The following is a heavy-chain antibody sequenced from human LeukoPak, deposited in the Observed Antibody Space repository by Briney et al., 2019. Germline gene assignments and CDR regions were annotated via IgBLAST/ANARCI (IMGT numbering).Heavy chain of an antibody. CDR2: IYYSGST. CDR1: SGSISNSNFY. CDR3: ATSSWYLYYFDY. D-gene: IGHD6-13*01. Sequence: SETLSLTCTVSSGSISNSNFYWGWIRQPPGKGLEWIGSIYYSGSTYYNPSLKSRVTISVDTSKNQFSLKLSSVTAADTAVYYCATSSWYLYYFDYWGQGTLVTVSS. V-gene: IGHV4-39*07. J-gene: IGHJ4*02.